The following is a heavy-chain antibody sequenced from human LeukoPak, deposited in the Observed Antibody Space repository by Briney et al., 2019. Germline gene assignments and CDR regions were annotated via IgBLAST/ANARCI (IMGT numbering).Heavy chain of an antibody. CDR2: IRSKTNSYAT. Sequence: PEGSLKLSCAASGFTFSDSAVHWVRQASGKGLEWIGRIRSKTNSYATAYAASVKGRFTISRDDSKNTAYLQMNSLKTEDTAVYYCTRINYDSSDYPHPFDYWGQGTLVTVSS. D-gene: IGHD3-22*01. CDR1: GFTFSDSA. J-gene: IGHJ4*02. CDR3: TRINYDSSDYPHPFDY. V-gene: IGHV3-73*01.